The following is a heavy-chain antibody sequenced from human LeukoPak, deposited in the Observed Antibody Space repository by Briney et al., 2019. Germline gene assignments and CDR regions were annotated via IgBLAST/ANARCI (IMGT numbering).Heavy chain of an antibody. CDR3: ARGGVVGATFDY. J-gene: IGHJ4*02. D-gene: IGHD1-26*01. CDR1: GGSISSGSYY. Sequence: PSETLSLTCTVSGGSISSGSYYWRWIRQPAGKGLEWIGRIYTSGSTNYNPSLKSRVTISVDTSKNQFSLKLSSVTAADTAVYYCARGGVVGATFDYWGQGTLVTVSS. CDR2: IYTSGST. V-gene: IGHV4-61*02.